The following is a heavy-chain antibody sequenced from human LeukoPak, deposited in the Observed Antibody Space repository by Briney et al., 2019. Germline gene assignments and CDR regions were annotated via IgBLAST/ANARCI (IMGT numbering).Heavy chain of an antibody. CDR1: GFTFSSYA. J-gene: IGHJ2*01. CDR2: ISGSGGST. D-gene: IGHD6-19*01. CDR3: AKDRYSSGWASYWYFDL. V-gene: IGHV3-23*01. Sequence: GGSLRLSCAASGFTFSSYAMSWVRQAPGKGLEWVSAISGSGGSTYYTDSVKGRFTISRDNSKNTLYLQMNSLRAEDTAVYYCAKDRYSSGWASYWYFDLWGRGTLVTVSS.